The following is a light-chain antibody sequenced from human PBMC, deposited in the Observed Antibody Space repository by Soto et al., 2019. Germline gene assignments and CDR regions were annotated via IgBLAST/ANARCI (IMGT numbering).Light chain of an antibody. CDR3: QSYDSSLSAPXV. V-gene: IGLV1-40*01. Sequence: QSVLAQPPSVSGAPGQRGTISCTGSSSNIGAGYDVHWYQQLPGTAPKLLIYGNSNRPSGVPDRFSGSKSGTSASLAITGLQAEDEADYYCQSYDSSLSAPXVFGTGTKVTVL. J-gene: IGLJ1*01. CDR2: GNS. CDR1: SSNIGAGYD.